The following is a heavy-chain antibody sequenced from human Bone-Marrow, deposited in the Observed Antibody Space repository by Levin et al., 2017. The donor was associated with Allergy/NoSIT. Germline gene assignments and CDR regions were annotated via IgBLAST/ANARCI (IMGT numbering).Heavy chain of an antibody. D-gene: IGHD5-12*01. J-gene: IGHJ4*02. CDR2: ISGSGDDI. V-gene: IGHV3-23*01. CDR1: GYTFSNFA. CDR3: ANVRPARGYFY. Sequence: GGSLRLSCAASGYTFSNFALCWVRQAPGKGLEGVSFISGSGDDISYGDPVKGSLTISRDNSKNTLYLQMDSVRADETAVYYCANVRPARGYFYWGQGTLVTVSS.